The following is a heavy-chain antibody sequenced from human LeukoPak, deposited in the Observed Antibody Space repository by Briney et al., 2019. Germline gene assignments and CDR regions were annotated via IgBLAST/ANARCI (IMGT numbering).Heavy chain of an antibody. V-gene: IGHV4-39*01. CDR3: ARRGGYYYSDY. J-gene: IGHJ4*02. CDR1: GGSISSSSYY. D-gene: IGHD3-22*01. CDR2: IYYSGST. Sequence: SETLSLTCTVSGGSISSSSYYWGWIRQPPGKGLEWIGSIYYSGSTYYNPSLKSRVTISVDTSKNQFSLKLSSVTAADTAVYYCARRGGYYYSDYWGQGTLVNVSS.